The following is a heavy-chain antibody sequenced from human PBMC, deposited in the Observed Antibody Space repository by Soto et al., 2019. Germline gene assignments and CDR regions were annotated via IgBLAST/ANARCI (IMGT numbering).Heavy chain of an antibody. J-gene: IGHJ6*02. CDR1: GGSISSYY. CDR3: ARGWAIDSNYGMDV. Sequence: SETLSLTCTVSGGSISSYYWSWIRQPPGKGLEWIGYIYYSGSTNYNPSLKSRVTISVDTSKNQFSLKLSSVTAADTAVYYCARGWAIDSNYGMDVWGQGTTVTVSS. CDR2: IYYSGST. D-gene: IGHD2-21*01. V-gene: IGHV4-59*01.